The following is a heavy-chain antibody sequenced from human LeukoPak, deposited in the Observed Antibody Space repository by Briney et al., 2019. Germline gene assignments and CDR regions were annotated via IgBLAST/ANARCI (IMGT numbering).Heavy chain of an antibody. V-gene: IGHV3-23*01. CDR1: GFTFSDSA. J-gene: IGHJ4*02. Sequence: GGSLRLSCAASGFTFSDSAMSWVRPAPGKGLEWVSGISVRGDKIYYADSVKGRFTISRDNSQSTVFLQMNSLRPEDTAVYYCARDAQSGAFSDFDYWGQGTLVTVSS. CDR2: ISVRGDKI. CDR3: ARDAQSGAFSDFDY. D-gene: IGHD1-26*01.